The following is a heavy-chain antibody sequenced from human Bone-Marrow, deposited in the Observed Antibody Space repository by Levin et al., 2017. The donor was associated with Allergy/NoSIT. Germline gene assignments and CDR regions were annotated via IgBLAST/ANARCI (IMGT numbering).Heavy chain of an antibody. D-gene: IGHD5-12*01. CDR2: IYPDGSER. CDR3: RVGHYDASD. CDR1: GFTFSNYI. V-gene: IGHV3-7*01. Sequence: GESLKISCETSGFTFSNYIMNWVRQAPGKGLEWVANIYPDGSERYYVDSVKGRFTISRDNAKNSLFLQMNSLKADDTAVYYCRVGHYDASDWGRGSLVTVSA. J-gene: IGHJ4*02.